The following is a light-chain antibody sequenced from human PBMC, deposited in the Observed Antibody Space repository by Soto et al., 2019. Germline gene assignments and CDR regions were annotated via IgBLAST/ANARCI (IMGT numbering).Light chain of an antibody. CDR2: DVG. CDR3: CTCSGSYLQ. V-gene: IGLV2-11*01. J-gene: IGLJ3*02. CDR1: SSDVGGYNF. Sequence: QSALTQPRSVSGSPGQSVTISCTGTSSDVGGYNFVSWYQQIPGKVPKLMIYDVGKRPSGVPDRFSGSKSGYPASLTISGVQAEDDADYCCCTCSGSYLQFGGGTKLTVL.